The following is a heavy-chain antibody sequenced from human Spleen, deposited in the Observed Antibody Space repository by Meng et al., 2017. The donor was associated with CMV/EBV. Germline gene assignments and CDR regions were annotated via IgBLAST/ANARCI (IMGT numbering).Heavy chain of an antibody. V-gene: IGHV4-34*01. CDR1: GGAFSGYY. D-gene: IGHD3-10*01. Sequence: SETLSLTCAVYGGAFSGYYWNWIRQSPGKGLEWIGEIHHTGSTNYNPSLESRVTISIDTSTNHFYLKQSSVTAADTAVYYCARGHMVRGLILMRNAFDIWGQGTTVTVSS. CDR2: IHHTGST. J-gene: IGHJ3*02. CDR3: ARGHMVRGLILMRNAFDI.